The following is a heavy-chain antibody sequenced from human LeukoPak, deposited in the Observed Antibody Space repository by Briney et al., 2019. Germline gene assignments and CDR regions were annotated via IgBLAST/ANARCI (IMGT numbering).Heavy chain of an antibody. CDR3: AKPYGDSEPGGPYYYGMDV. CDR2: ISYDGSNK. D-gene: IGHD4-17*01. J-gene: IGHJ6*02. CDR1: GFTFSSYG. V-gene: IGHV3-30*18. Sequence: GGSLRLSCAASGFTFSSYGMHWVRQAPGKGLEWVAVISYDGSNKYYADSVKGRFTISRDNSKNTLYLQMNSLRAEDTAVYYWAKPYGDSEPGGPYYYGMDVWGQGTTVTVPS.